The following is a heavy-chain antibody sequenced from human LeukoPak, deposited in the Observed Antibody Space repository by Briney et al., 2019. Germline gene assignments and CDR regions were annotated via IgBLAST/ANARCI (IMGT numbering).Heavy chain of an antibody. CDR1: GFTFSKYG. Sequence: PGGSLRLSCVASGFTFSKYGMHWIRQAPGKGLEWVAMISYDGNKKYYADSVKGRFTISRDNSKNTLYLQMNSLRAADTAVYYCAKDYTTTVTSVFDYWGQGTLVTVSS. CDR3: AKDYTTTVTSVFDY. V-gene: IGHV3-30*19. D-gene: IGHD4-17*01. CDR2: ISYDGNKK. J-gene: IGHJ4*02.